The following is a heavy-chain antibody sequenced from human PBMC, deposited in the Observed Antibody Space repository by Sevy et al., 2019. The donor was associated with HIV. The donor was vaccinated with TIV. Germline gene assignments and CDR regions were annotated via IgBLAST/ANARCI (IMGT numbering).Heavy chain of an antibody. CDR1: GFTFSSYS. D-gene: IGHD5-12*01. J-gene: IGHJ4*02. CDR2: ISSSSSYI. CDR3: ATDKGGYDPFDY. Sequence: GGSLRLSCAASGFTFSSYSMNWVRQAPGKGLEWVSSISSSSSYIYYADSVKGRFTISRDNAKNSLYLQMNSLGAEDTAVYYCATDKGGYDPFDYWGQGTLVTVSS. V-gene: IGHV3-21*01.